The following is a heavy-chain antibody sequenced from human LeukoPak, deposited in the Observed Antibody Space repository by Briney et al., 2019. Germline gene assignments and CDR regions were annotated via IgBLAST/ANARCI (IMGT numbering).Heavy chain of an antibody. Sequence: SETLSLTCTVSGGSVSTNNYYWAWIRQPPGKGLEWIGFIYYSGSTYYNPSLKSRVTISVDTSKNQFSLKPSSVTAADTAVYYCALYGSGSYYNGYYYYYMDVWGKGTTVTISS. CDR1: GGSVSTNNYY. J-gene: IGHJ6*03. CDR2: IYYSGST. D-gene: IGHD3-10*01. CDR3: ALYGSGSYYNGYYYYYMDV. V-gene: IGHV4-39*07.